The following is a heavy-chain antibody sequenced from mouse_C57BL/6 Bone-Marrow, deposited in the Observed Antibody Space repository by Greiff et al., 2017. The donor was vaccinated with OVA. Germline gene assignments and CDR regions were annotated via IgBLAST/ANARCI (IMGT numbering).Heavy chain of an antibody. CDR1: GFNIKDDY. J-gene: IGHJ4*01. D-gene: IGHD1-1*01. CDR3: TIVLRSYAMDY. V-gene: IGHV14-4*01. CDR2: IDPENGDT. Sequence: EVKLMESGAELVRPGASVKLSCTASGFNIKDDYMHWVKQRPEQGLEWIGWIDPENGDTEYASKFQGKATITADTSSNTAYLQLSSLTSEDTAVYYCTIVLRSYAMDYWGQGTSVTVSS.